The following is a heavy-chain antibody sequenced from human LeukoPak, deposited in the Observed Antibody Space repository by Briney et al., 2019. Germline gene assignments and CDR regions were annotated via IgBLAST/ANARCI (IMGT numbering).Heavy chain of an antibody. CDR2: INSDGSNT. V-gene: IGHV3-74*01. Sequence: GGSLRLSCAVSGFTVSSNYFSWVRQAPGKGLEWVSRINSDGSNTNYADSVQGRFTISRDNAKNTLYLQMNSLRAEDTAVYYCVRGSSGWYGQDYWGQGTLVTVSS. D-gene: IGHD6-19*01. CDR3: VRGSSGWYGQDY. J-gene: IGHJ4*02. CDR1: GFTVSSNY.